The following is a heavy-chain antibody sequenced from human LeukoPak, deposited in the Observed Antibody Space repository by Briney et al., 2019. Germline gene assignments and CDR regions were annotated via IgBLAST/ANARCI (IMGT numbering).Heavy chain of an antibody. CDR2: ISSSSSYI. CDR3: ARDHRPYRSGGSCYLPPYFDY. V-gene: IGHV3-21*01. Sequence: GGSLRLSCAASGFTFSSYSMNWVRQAPGKGLEWVSSISSSSSYIYYADSVKGRFTISRDNAKNSLYLQMNSLRAEDTAVYYCARDHRPYRSGGSCYLPPYFDYWGQGTLVTVSS. CDR1: GFTFSSYS. D-gene: IGHD2-15*01. J-gene: IGHJ4*02.